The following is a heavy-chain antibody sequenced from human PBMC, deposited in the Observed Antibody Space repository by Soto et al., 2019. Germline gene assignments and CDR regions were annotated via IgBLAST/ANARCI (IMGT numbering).Heavy chain of an antibody. Sequence: QVQLVQSGAEVKKPGPSVKVSCKASGGTFSSYAISWVRQAPGQGLEGMGGFVPIFGTANYAQKFQGRVTITADKSASTAYMELSSLRSEDTAVYYCAREPMSGCYSDEYYYYGMDVWCQGTTVTVSS. CDR2: FVPIFGTA. D-gene: IGHD6-19*01. CDR3: AREPMSGCYSDEYYYYGMDV. CDR1: GGTFSSYA. J-gene: IGHJ6*02. V-gene: IGHV1-69*06.